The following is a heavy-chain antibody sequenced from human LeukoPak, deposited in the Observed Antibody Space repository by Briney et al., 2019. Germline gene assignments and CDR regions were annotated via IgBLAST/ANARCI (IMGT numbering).Heavy chain of an antibody. CDR1: GGSISNDY. CDR2: IYYSGST. J-gene: IGHJ4*02. CDR3: ARRARAIDN. Sequence: KPSETLSLTCTVSGGSISNDYWSWLRQSPGKGLEWIGFIYYSGSTNYNPSLKSRVTISVDTSKNQFSLTLSSVTATDTAVYYCARRARAIDNWGQGTLVTVSS. D-gene: IGHD5-12*01. V-gene: IGHV4-59*08.